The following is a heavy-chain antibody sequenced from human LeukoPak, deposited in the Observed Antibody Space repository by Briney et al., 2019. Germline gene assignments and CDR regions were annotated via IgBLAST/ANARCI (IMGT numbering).Heavy chain of an antibody. CDR3: ARLTGNHFDC. J-gene: IGHJ4*02. V-gene: IGHV3-23*01. CDR1: GFSFTDFA. Sequence: GGSLRLSCAASGFSFTDFAFSWVRQAPGKGLEWVSVSGGRGTGTFYGDSVKGRFTISRDNSKNALFLQMNSLRVEDTALYYCARLTGNHFDCWGQGALVTVSS. CDR2: SGGRGTGT. D-gene: IGHD1-14*01.